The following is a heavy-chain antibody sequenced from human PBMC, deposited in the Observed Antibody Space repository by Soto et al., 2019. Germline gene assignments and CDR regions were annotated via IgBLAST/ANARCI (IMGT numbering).Heavy chain of an antibody. V-gene: IGHV4-59*08. Sequence: PSETLSLTXTVSGGSISSYYWSWIRQPPGKGLEWIGYIYYSGSTNYNPSLKSRVTISVDTSKNQFSLKLSLKLSSVTAADTAVYYCARRWGDYFDYWGQGTLVTVSS. CDR3: ARRWGDYFDY. CDR2: IYYSGST. J-gene: IGHJ4*02. D-gene: IGHD3-16*01. CDR1: GGSISSYY.